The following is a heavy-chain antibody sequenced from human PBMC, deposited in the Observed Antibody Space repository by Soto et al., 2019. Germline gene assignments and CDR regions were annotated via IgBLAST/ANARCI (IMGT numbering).Heavy chain of an antibody. J-gene: IGHJ5*02. CDR1: GFTFGDYA. Sequence: GGSLRLSCTASGFTFGDYAMSWFRQAPGKGLEWVGFIRSKAYGGTTEYAASVKGRFTISRDDSKSIAYLQMNSLKTEDTAVYYCTREIMDSSSWYYNWFDPWGQGTLVTVSS. CDR2: IRSKAYGGTT. D-gene: IGHD6-13*01. V-gene: IGHV3-49*03. CDR3: TREIMDSSSWYYNWFDP.